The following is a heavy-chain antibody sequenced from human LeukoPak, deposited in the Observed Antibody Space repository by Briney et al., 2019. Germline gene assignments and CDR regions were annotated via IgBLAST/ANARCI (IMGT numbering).Heavy chain of an antibody. D-gene: IGHD3-10*01. V-gene: IGHV1-24*01. Sequence: ASVKVSSKVSGYTLTELSMHWVRQAPGKGLEWMGGFDPEDGETIYAQKFQGRVTMTEDTSTDTAYMELSSLRSEDTAVYYCATDTRLLWFGDKNAFDIWGQGIMVTVSS. J-gene: IGHJ3*02. CDR2: FDPEDGET. CDR1: GYTLTELS. CDR3: ATDTRLLWFGDKNAFDI.